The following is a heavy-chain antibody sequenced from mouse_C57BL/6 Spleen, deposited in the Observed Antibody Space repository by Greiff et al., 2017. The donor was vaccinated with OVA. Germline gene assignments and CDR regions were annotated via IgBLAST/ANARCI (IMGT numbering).Heavy chain of an antibody. V-gene: IGHV8-12*01. D-gene: IGHD2-1*01. CDR2: IYWDDDK. CDR1: GFSLSTSGMG. CDR3: ARRRDGNYNYYAMDY. J-gene: IGHJ4*01. Sequence: QVQLKESGPGILQSSQTLSLTCSFSGFSLSTSGMGVSWIRQPSGKGLEWLAHIYWDDDKRYNPSLKSRLTISKDTSRNQVFLKITSVDTADTATYYCARRRDGNYNYYAMDYWGQGTSVTVSS.